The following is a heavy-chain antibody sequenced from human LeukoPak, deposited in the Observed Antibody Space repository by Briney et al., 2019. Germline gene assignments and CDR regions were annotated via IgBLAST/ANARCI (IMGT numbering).Heavy chain of an antibody. Sequence: GGSLRLSCAASGFTFSSYAMSWVRQAPGRGLEWVANIKQDGSKKSYVDSVKGRFTISRDNAKNSLYLQMNSLRAEDTAIYYCTRVGYIDEGIDYWGQGTLVTVSS. CDR2: IKQDGSKK. V-gene: IGHV3-7*04. CDR1: GFTFSSYA. D-gene: IGHD5-24*01. J-gene: IGHJ4*02. CDR3: TRVGYIDEGIDY.